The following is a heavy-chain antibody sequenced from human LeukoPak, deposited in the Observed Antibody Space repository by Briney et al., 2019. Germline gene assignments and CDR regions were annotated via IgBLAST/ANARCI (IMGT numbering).Heavy chain of an antibody. CDR3: ARDNRYSSSWYMRAYLDAFDI. D-gene: IGHD6-13*01. V-gene: IGHV3-30*04. CDR1: GFTFSSYA. J-gene: IGHJ3*02. Sequence: GGSLRLSCAASGFTFSSYAMHWVRQAPGKGLEWVAVISYDGSNKYYADSVKGRFTISRDNSKNSLYLQMNSLRAEDTAVYYCARDNRYSSSWYMRAYLDAFDIWGQGTMVTVSS. CDR2: ISYDGSNK.